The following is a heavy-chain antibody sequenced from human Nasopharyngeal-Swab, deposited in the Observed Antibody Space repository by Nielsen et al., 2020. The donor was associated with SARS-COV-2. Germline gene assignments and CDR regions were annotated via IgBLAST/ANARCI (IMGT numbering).Heavy chain of an antibody. CDR1: GGSISSSSYY. J-gene: IGHJ3*02. D-gene: IGHD3-22*01. Sequence: SETLSLTCTVSGGSISSSSYYWGWIRQPPGKGLEWIGSIYYSGSTYCNPSLKSRVTISVDTSKNQFSLKLSSVTAADTAVYYCASTPRTYYYDSSGYPNPFDAFDIWGQGTMVTVSS. CDR2: IYYSGST. CDR3: ASTPRTYYYDSSGYPNPFDAFDI. V-gene: IGHV4-39*01.